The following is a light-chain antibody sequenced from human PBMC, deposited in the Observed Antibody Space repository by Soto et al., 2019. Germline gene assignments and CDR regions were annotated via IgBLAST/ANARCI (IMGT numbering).Light chain of an antibody. CDR2: GSS. CDR3: QQYSSYART. J-gene: IGKJ1*01. Sequence: DIQMTQSPSSLSASVGDRVTITCRASQAIRNDLAWYQQKPGRAPKRLIYGSSSLQSGVQSRFSGRGSGTEFTLTISSLKTEDFATYHCQQYSSYARTVGQGTKGDIK. CDR1: QAIRND. V-gene: IGKV1-17*01.